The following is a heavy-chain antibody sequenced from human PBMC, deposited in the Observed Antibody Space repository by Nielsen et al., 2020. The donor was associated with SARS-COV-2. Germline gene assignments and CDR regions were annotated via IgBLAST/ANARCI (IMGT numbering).Heavy chain of an antibody. V-gene: IGHV1-46*01. CDR1: GYTFTSYY. CDR3: ARDGASPYYYDSSGYKKSGFDY. J-gene: IGHJ4*02. CDR2: INPSGGST. Sequence: ASVKVSCKASGYTFTSYYMHWVRQAPGQGLEWMGIINPSGGSTSYAQKFQGRVTMTRDTSTSTAYMELRSLRSDDTAVYYCARDGASPYYYDSSGYKKSGFDYWGQGTLVTVSS. D-gene: IGHD3-22*01.